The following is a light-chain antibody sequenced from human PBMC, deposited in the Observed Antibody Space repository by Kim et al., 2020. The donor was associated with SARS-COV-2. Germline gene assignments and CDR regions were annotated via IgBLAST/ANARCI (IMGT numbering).Light chain of an antibody. V-gene: IGKV3-15*01. CDR3: QQYNNWPLT. CDR2: DAS. Sequence: EIVMTQSPATLSVSPGERATLSCRASQSVSSNLAWYQQKPGQAPRLLIYDASTRATAIPARFSGSGSGTDFTLTISSLQSEDFAVYYCQQYNNWPLTFGGGTKVDIK. CDR1: QSVSSN. J-gene: IGKJ4*01.